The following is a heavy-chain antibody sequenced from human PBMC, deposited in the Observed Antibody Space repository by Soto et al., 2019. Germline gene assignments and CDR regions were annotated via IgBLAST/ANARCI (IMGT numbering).Heavy chain of an antibody. Sequence: QVQLQESGPGLVKPSETLSLTCTVSGGSISSYYWSWIRQPPGKGLEWIGYIYYSGSTNYNPSLKSRVTISVDTSKNQFSLKLSSVTAADTAVYYCARGGYDYIWGSYPLYYFDYWGQGTLVTVSS. D-gene: IGHD3-16*02. CDR2: IYYSGST. V-gene: IGHV4-59*01. CDR3: ARGGYDYIWGSYPLYYFDY. J-gene: IGHJ4*02. CDR1: GGSISSYY.